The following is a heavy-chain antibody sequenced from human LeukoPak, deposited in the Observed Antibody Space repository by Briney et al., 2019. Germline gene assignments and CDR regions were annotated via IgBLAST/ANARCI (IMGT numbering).Heavy chain of an antibody. CDR1: GFTFSSYS. Sequence: GGSLRLSCAASGFTFSSYSMNWVRQAPGKGLEWVSSISSSSSYIYYADSVKGRFTISRDNAKNSLYLQMNSLRAEDTAVYYCASSYCTNGVCSGYWGQGTLVTVSS. J-gene: IGHJ4*02. V-gene: IGHV3-21*01. D-gene: IGHD2-8*01. CDR2: ISSSSSYI. CDR3: ASSYCTNGVCSGY.